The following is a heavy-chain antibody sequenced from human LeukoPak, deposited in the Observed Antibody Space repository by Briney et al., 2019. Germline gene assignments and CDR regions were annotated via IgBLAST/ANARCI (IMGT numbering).Heavy chain of an antibody. CDR3: AKAITMIVVVIDFDY. J-gene: IGHJ4*02. CDR2: ISGSGGST. D-gene: IGHD3-22*01. CDR1: GFTFSSYA. V-gene: IGHV3-23*01. Sequence: GGSLRLSCAASGFTFSSYAMSWVRQAPGKGLEWVSAISGSGGSTYYADSVKGRFTISRDNSKNTLYLQMNSLRAEDTAAYYCAKAITMIVVVIDFDYWGQGTLVTVSS.